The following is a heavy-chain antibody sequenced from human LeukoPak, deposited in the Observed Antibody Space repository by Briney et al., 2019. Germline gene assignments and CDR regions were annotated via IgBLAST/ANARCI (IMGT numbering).Heavy chain of an antibody. V-gene: IGHV3-7*01. J-gene: IGHJ4*02. D-gene: IGHD2-15*01. CDR3: ARDRRYCGGGSCYFDYFFDY. CDR1: GFTFSTHW. Sequence: PGGSLRLSCAASGFTFSTHWMSWVRQAPGKGLEWVANIKHDGSEKFYVDSVKGRFTISRDNSKNTLYLQMNSLRAEDTALYFCARDRRYCGGGSCYFDYFFDYWGQGTLVTVSS. CDR2: IKHDGSEK.